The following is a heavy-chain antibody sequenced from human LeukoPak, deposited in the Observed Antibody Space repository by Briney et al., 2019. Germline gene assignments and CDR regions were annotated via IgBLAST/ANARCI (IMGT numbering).Heavy chain of an antibody. J-gene: IGHJ6*02. V-gene: IGHV3-43*02. Sequence: GESMRLSCAASGFSLADCAMHWVRQVPGKGLEWVSLIIGDGHDTYHTASVKGRFTISRDNSKSSLYLQMNSLRIEDTALYFCAKDRLPGGRAVAGTDDGMDVWGQGTTVTVS. D-gene: IGHD6-19*01. CDR3: AKDRLPGGRAVAGTDDGMDV. CDR1: GFSLADCA. CDR2: IIGDGHDT.